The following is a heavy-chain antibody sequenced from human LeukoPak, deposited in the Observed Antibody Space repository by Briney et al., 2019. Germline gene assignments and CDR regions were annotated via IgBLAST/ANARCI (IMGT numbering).Heavy chain of an antibody. V-gene: IGHV3-21*01. Sequence: PGGSLRLSCAASGFTFSSYAMNWVRQAPGKGLEWVSFISYDSTIKQYADSVRGRFTISRDNPTHSLYLQMNSLRAEDTAEYWCARDLSTTLRAFDIWGQGTMVTVS. D-gene: IGHD2/OR15-2a*01. CDR1: GFTFSSYA. CDR2: ISYDSTIK. CDR3: ARDLSTTLRAFDI. J-gene: IGHJ3*02.